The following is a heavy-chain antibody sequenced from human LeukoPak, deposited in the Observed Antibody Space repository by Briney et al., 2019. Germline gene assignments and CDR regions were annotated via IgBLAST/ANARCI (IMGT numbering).Heavy chain of an antibody. CDR2: ISSSSYI. CDR3: AKDLQHLVRTLSFDD. CDR1: GFTFSSYS. D-gene: IGHD6-13*01. Sequence: GGSLRLSCAASGFTFSSYSMNWVRQAPGKGLEWVSSISSSSYIYYADSVKGRFTISRGNAKNSLYLQMSSLRPEDTALYYCAKDLQHLVRTLSFDDWGQGTLVTVSS. V-gene: IGHV3-21*01. J-gene: IGHJ4*02.